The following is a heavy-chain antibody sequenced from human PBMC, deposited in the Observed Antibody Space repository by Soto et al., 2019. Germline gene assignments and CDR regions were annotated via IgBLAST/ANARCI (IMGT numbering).Heavy chain of an antibody. CDR1: GGTFRTSA. Sequence: QVQLVQSGAEVKKPGSSVKVSCKTSGGTFRTSAISWVRQAPGQGLEWMGGIMPVFPTPDYAQKFQGRVTITAAESTGTAYRELSSLRSEDTAGYYCARDKDRQQLGGNYYYIMDVWGQGTTVTVSS. J-gene: IGHJ6*01. V-gene: IGHV1-69*12. CDR3: ARDKDRQQLGGNYYYIMDV. D-gene: IGHD3-3*02. CDR2: IMPVFPTP.